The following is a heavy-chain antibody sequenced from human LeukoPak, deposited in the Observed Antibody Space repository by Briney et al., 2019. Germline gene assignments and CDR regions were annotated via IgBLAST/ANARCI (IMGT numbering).Heavy chain of an antibody. V-gene: IGHV4-30-4*07. CDR2: IYYSGTT. J-gene: IGHJ3*02. D-gene: IGHD1-26*01. CDR3: ARDGRYYYAFDI. Sequence: PSQTLSLTCAVSGGSISSGTYSWSWIRQPPGKGLEWIGYIYYSGTTYYNPSLKSRVTISVDTSKNQFSLKLSSLTAADTAVYYCARDGRYYYAFDIWGQGTMVTVSS. CDR1: GGSISSGTYS.